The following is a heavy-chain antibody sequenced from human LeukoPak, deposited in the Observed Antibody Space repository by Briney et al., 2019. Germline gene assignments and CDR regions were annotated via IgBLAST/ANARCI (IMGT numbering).Heavy chain of an antibody. J-gene: IGHJ4*02. CDR1: GYTFTGYY. D-gene: IGHD1-26*01. V-gene: IGHV1-2*02. CDR2: INPNSGGT. CDR3: ARVISIVGARD. Sequence: GASVKVSCKASGYTFTGYYMRWVRQAPGQGLEWVGWINPNSGGTNYAQKFQGRVTMTRDTSISTAYMELSRLRSDDTAVYYCARVISIVGARDWGQGTLVTASS.